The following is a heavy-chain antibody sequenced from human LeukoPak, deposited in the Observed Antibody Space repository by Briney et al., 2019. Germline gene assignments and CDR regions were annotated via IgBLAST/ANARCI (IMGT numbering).Heavy chain of an antibody. Sequence: GGSLRLSCAASGFTFSNYEMNWVRQAPGKGLEWVSFISSSGSLIYYADSVKGRFTISRGNAKNSLFLQMNSLRAEDTAVYYCARVSGSGWHFDSWGQGTLVTVSS. D-gene: IGHD6-19*01. CDR2: ISSSGSLI. J-gene: IGHJ4*02. CDR3: ARVSGSGWHFDS. CDR1: GFTFSNYE. V-gene: IGHV3-48*03.